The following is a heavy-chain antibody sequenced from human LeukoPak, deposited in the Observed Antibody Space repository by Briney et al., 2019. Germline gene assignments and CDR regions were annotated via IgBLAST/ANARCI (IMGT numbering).Heavy chain of an antibody. CDR3: AKDAGVLGATYTYYFDY. J-gene: IGHJ4*02. CDR2: ISYDGSNK. Sequence: QSGGSLRLSCAASGFTFSSYGMHWVRQAPGKGLEWVAVISYDGSNKYYADSVKGRFTISRDNSKNTLYLQMNSLRAEDTAVYYCAKDAGVLGATYTYYFDYWGQGTLVTVSS. D-gene: IGHD1-26*01. CDR1: GFTFSSYG. V-gene: IGHV3-30*18.